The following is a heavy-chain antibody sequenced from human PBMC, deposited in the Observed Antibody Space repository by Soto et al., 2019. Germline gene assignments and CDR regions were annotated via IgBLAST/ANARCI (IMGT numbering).Heavy chain of an antibody. CDR2: IHHSGST. D-gene: IGHD6-6*01. CDR3: ARGHSTSGYDS. J-gene: IGHJ4*02. Sequence: SETLSLTCSVYGASFSGYYWSWIRQSPGKGLEWIGEIHHSGSTHYNPSLKSRLTFSIDESQSQFYMMLTSVTAADTALYFCARGHSTSGYDSWRQGSLVTVSS. CDR1: GASFSGYY. V-gene: IGHV4-34*01.